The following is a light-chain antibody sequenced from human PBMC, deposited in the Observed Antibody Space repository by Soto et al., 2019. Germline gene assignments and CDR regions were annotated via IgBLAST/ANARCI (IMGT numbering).Light chain of an antibody. CDR3: QQYNSYSYT. J-gene: IGKJ5*01. Sequence: DIQVTQSPSTLSASVGGRCTITCLAIQSISSWLAWYQQKPGKAPKLLIYDASSLESGVPSRFRGSGSGTEFTLTISSLQPDDFAPYYCQQYNSYSYTFGQGTRLEIK. CDR2: DAS. CDR1: QSISSW. V-gene: IGKV1-5*01.